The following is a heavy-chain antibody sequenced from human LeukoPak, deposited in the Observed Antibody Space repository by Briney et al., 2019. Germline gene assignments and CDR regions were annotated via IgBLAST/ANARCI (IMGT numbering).Heavy chain of an antibody. D-gene: IGHD3-10*01. CDR1: GFTLDDYA. CDR2: VSWNSIGI. J-gene: IGHJ6*03. Sequence: GGSLRLSCAAFGFTLDDYAMHWVRQVPGKGLEWVSGVSWNSIGIGYADSVKGRFTISRDNARNSLFLQMNNLSPEDTALYYCVGAMVRGVSNIYYYYYMDVWGKGTTVTVSS. CDR3: VGAMVRGVSNIYYYYYMDV. V-gene: IGHV3-9*01.